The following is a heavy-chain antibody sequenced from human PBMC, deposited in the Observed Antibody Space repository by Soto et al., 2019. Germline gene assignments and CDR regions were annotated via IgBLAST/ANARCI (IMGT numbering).Heavy chain of an antibody. CDR2: VSSIGGIT. CDR1: GFTFSSYA. D-gene: IGHD3-10*01. Sequence: EVQLLESGGGLIQPGGSLRLSCATSGFTFSSYAMSWVRQAPGEGLEWVSAVSSIGGITYYTDSVKGRFTISRDNSKNPLYRQMNGLRAKDTAVYYWARVSPGTHRTFGYYFDDWGQGVLVTVSS. J-gene: IGHJ4*02. CDR3: ARVSPGTHRTFGYYFDD. V-gene: IGHV3-23*01.